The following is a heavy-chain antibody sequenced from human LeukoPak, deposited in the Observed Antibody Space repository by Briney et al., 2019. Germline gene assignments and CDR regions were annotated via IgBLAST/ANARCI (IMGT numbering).Heavy chain of an antibody. CDR1: GYSISSGYY. V-gene: IGHV4-38-2*02. CDR2: IYHSGST. J-gene: IGHJ4*02. Sequence: SETLSLTCTVSGYSISSGYYWGWIRQPPGKGLEWIGSIYHSGSTYYNPSLKSRVTLSVDTSKNQFSLKLSSVTAADTAVYYCARTTTVVGYFDYWGQGTLVTVSS. D-gene: IGHD4-23*01. CDR3: ARTTTVVGYFDY.